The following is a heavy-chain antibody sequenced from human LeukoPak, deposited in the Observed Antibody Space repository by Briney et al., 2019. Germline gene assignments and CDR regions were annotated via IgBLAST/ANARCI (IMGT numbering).Heavy chain of an antibody. CDR3: AKDSQQQLGVSSDY. D-gene: IGHD6-13*01. J-gene: IGHJ4*02. Sequence: PGGYLRLSCAASGFTFSSYGMHWVRQAPGKGLEWVAFIRYDGSNKYYADSVKGRFTISRDNSKNTLYLQMNRLRAEDTAVYYCAKDSQQQLGVSSDYWGQGTLVTVSS. V-gene: IGHV3-30*02. CDR1: GFTFSSYG. CDR2: IRYDGSNK.